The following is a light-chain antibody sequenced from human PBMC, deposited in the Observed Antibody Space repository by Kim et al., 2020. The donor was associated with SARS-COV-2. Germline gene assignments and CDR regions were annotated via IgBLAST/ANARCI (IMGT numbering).Light chain of an antibody. CDR2: DTN. V-gene: IGLV7-46*01. CDR1: TGAVTSGHY. CDR3: LLSYSGARV. J-gene: IGLJ2*01. Sequence: PGGTVTLTSDSSTGAVTSGHYPYWFQQKPGQAPRTLIFDTNNKHSWTPARFSGSLLGGKAALTLSGAQSEDEAEYYCLLSYSGARVFGGGTQLTVL.